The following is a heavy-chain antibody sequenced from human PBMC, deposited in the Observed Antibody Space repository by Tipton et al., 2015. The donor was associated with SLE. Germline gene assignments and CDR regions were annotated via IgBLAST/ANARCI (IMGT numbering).Heavy chain of an antibody. Sequence: LRLSCTVSGGSFSGYYWNWIRQPPGKGLEWIGYTYDSGTTNFNASLKSRVIISKDTSKILFSLKLSSVTAADTAVYYCARVRLGGPFNSWGQRTLFTVSS. CDR3: ARVRLGGPFNS. CDR2: TYDSGTT. D-gene: IGHD1-26*01. J-gene: IGHJ4*02. V-gene: IGHV4-59*01. CDR1: GGSFSGYY.